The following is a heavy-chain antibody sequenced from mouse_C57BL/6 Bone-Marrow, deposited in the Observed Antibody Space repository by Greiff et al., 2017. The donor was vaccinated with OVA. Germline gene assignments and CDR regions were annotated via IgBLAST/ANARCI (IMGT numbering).Heavy chain of an antibody. V-gene: IGHV5-4*01. CDR1: GFTFSSYA. CDR2: ISDGGSYT. D-gene: IGHD1-1*02. Sequence: EVQLVESGGGLVKPGGSLKLSCAASGFTFSSYAMSWVRQTPEKRLEWVATISDGGSYTYYPDNVKGRFTISRDNAKNNLYLQMSHLKSEDTAMYYCARDPPYGIDYWGQGTTLTVSS. CDR3: ARDPPYGIDY. J-gene: IGHJ2*01.